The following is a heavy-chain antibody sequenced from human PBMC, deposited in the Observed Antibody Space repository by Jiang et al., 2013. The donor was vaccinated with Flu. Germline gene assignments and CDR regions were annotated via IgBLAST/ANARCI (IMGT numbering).Heavy chain of an antibody. J-gene: IGHJ3*02. Sequence: SGFTFSSYAMSWVRQGSREGAGSGVSAISGSGGSTYYADSVKGRFTISRDNSKNTLYPQMNSLRAEDTAVYYCAKDEGSRITMIVVVTDAFDIWGQGTMVTVSS. V-gene: IGHV3-23*01. CDR3: AKDEGSRITMIVVVTDAFDI. D-gene: IGHD3-22*01. CDR2: ISGSGGST. CDR1: GFTFSSYA.